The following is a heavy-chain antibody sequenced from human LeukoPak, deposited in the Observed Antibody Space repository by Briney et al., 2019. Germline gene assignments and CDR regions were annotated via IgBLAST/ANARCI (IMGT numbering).Heavy chain of an antibody. CDR1: GFIFRNYG. CDR3: GRGIDYGWFDP. CDR2: IKQDGSER. V-gene: IGHV3-7*01. Sequence: PGGSLRLSFAASGFIFRNYGMSWVRQAPGKGLEWVAHIKQDGSERFYMDSVKGRFTISRDNAKNSLHLQMNSLRAEDTGVFYCGRGIDYGWFDPWGQGTLVTVSS. D-gene: IGHD4-17*01. J-gene: IGHJ5*02.